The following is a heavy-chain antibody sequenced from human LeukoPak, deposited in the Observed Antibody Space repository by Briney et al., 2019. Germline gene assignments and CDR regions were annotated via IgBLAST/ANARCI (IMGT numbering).Heavy chain of an antibody. CDR2: ISFDGSNT. J-gene: IGHJ4*02. D-gene: IGHD3-10*01. V-gene: IGHV3-33*01. CDR1: GFTFSSYG. Sequence: PGGSLTLTCAASGFTFSSYGMHWVRQAPGKGLEWVSIISFDGSNTYYGDSVRGRFTISRDNSKNTVDLQMDSLRVEDTAVYYCARDLNARKDGLHFGADCWGQGSLVTVSS. CDR3: ARDLNARKDGLHFGADC.